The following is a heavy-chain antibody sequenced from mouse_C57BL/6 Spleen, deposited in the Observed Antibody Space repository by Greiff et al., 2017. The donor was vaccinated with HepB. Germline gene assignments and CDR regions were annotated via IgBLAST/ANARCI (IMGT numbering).Heavy chain of an antibody. Sequence: EVKLMESGEGLVKPGGSLKLSCAASGFTFSSYAMSWVRQTPEKRLEWVAYISSGGDYIYYADTVKGRFTISRDNARNTLYLQMSSLKSEDTAMYYCTRGRYYGSGGYFDYWGQGTTLTVSS. CDR2: ISSGGDYI. V-gene: IGHV5-9-1*02. D-gene: IGHD1-1*01. J-gene: IGHJ2*01. CDR3: TRGRYYGSGGYFDY. CDR1: GFTFSSYA.